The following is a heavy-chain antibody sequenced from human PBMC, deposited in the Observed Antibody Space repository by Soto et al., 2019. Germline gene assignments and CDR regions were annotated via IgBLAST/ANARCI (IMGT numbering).Heavy chain of an antibody. V-gene: IGHV3-11*06. CDR1: GFTFSDYY. Sequence: QVQLVESGGGLVKPGGSLRLSCAASGFTFSDYYMSWIRQAPGKGLEWVSYIASSTSYTNYADSVKGRFTISRDNAKNSLYLQMNSLRAEDTAVYYCASAPLGSCTNCVCSHGMDVWGQGTTVTVSS. CDR2: IASSTSYT. D-gene: IGHD2-8*01. CDR3: ASAPLGSCTNCVCSHGMDV. J-gene: IGHJ6*02.